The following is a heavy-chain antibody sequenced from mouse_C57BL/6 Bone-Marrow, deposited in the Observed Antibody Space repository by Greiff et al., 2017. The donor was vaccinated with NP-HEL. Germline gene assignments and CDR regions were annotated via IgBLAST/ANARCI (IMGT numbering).Heavy chain of an antibody. CDR3: ARESFIYDGYENYFDY. J-gene: IGHJ2*01. CDR1: GFNIKDYY. V-gene: IGHV14-2*01. Sequence: EVKLQESGAELVKPGASVKLSCTASGFNIKDYYMHWVKQRTEQGLEWIGRIDPEDGETKYAPKFQGKATITADTSSNTAYLQLSSLTSEDTAVYYCARESFIYDGYENYFDYWGQGTTLTVSS. D-gene: IGHD2-3*01. CDR2: IDPEDGET.